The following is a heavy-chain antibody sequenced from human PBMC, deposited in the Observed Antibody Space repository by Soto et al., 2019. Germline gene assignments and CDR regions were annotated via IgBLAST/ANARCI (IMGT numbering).Heavy chain of an antibody. CDR2: IYYSGST. CDR3: ARQSGGSSWNPFDY. Sequence: PSETLSLTCTVSGGSISSSSYYWGWIRQPPGKGLEWIGSIYYSGSTYYNPSLKSRVTISVDTSKNQFSLKLSSVTAADTAVYYCARQSGGSSWNPFDYSGQGTLVTVYS. CDR1: GGSISSSSYY. J-gene: IGHJ4*02. V-gene: IGHV4-39*01. D-gene: IGHD6-13*01.